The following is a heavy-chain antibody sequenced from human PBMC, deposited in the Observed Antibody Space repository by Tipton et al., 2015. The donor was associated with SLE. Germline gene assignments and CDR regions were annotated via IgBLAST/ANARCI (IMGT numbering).Heavy chain of an antibody. CDR2: ISYDGSNK. J-gene: IGHJ4*02. CDR3: ARGFGSGWPFDY. Sequence: SLRLSCAASGFTFSSYSMNWVRQAPGKGLEWVAVISYDGSNKYYADSVKGRFTISRDNSKNTLYLQMNSLRAEDTAVYYCARGFGSGWPFDYWGQGTLVTVSS. CDR1: GFTFSSYS. V-gene: IGHV3-30*03. D-gene: IGHD6-19*01.